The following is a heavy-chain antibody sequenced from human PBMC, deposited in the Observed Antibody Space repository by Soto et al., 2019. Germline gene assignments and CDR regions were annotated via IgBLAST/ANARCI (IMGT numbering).Heavy chain of an antibody. CDR2: IWYDGSNK. V-gene: IGHV3-33*01. J-gene: IGHJ6*02. D-gene: IGHD6-19*01. CDR1: GFTLSSYG. Sequence: GESLKISCAASGFTLSSYGMYWVRQAPGKGLEWVVVIWYDGSNKYYGDSVKGRFTISRDNSKNTLYLQMNSLRAEDTAVYYCARVRRAVDYYYYGMDVWGQGTTVTVSS. CDR3: ARVRRAVDYYYYGMDV.